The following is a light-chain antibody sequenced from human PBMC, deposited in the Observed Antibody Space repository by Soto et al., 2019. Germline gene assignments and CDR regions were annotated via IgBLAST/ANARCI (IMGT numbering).Light chain of an antibody. Sequence: EIVLTQSPGTLSLSPGERATLSCRASQSVSSSYLAWYQQKPGQAPRVLIYGASSRATGIPDRFSGSGSGTDFTLTISRLEPEDFAVYYCQQYDSWPLTFGGGTKVEIK. CDR1: QSVSSSY. J-gene: IGKJ4*01. CDR2: GAS. CDR3: QQYDSWPLT. V-gene: IGKV3-20*01.